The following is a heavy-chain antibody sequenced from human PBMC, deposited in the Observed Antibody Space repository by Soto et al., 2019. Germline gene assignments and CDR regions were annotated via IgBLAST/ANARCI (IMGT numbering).Heavy chain of an antibody. CDR2: MNPNSGNT. V-gene: IGHV1-8*01. D-gene: IGHD3-10*01. CDR1: GYTFTSYD. CDR3: ARGSTMVRGVITDYYYYTDV. Sequence: ASVKVSCKASGYTFTSYDINWVRQATGQGLEWMGWMNPNSGNTGYAQKFQGRVTMTRNTSISTAYMELSSLRSEDTAVYYCARGSTMVRGVITDYYYYTDVWGKGTKVTGSS. J-gene: IGHJ6*03.